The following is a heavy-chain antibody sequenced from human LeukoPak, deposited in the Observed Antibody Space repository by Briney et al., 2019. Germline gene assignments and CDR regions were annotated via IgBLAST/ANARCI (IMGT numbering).Heavy chain of an antibody. Sequence: ASVKVSCKASGYTFTSYGISWVRQAPGQGLEWMGWISAYNGNTNYAQKLQGRVTMTTDTSTSTAYMELRSLRSDDTAVYYCARDLLSGYDPYEAFDNWGQGTLVTVSS. V-gene: IGHV1-18*01. CDR3: ARDLLSGYDPYEAFDN. CDR1: GYTFTSYG. D-gene: IGHD5-12*01. J-gene: IGHJ4*02. CDR2: ISAYNGNT.